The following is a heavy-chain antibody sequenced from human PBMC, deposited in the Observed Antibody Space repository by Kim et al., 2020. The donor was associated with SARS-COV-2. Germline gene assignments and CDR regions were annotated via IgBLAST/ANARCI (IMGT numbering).Heavy chain of an antibody. V-gene: IGHV3-33*01. D-gene: IGHD5-18*01. CDR3: ARDDGNSRSELDY. CDR2: VWYDGSNK. Sequence: GGSLRLSCAASGFTFSSYGMHWVRQAPGKGLEWVAIVWYDGSNKYYADSVKGRFTISRDNSKNTLYLQMDSLRAEDTAVYYCARDDGNSRSELDYWGQGTVVTVSS. CDR1: GFTFSSYG. J-gene: IGHJ4*02.